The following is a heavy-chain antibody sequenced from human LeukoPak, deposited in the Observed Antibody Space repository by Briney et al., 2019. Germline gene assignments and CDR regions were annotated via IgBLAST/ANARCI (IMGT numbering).Heavy chain of an antibody. CDR2: INHRGST. J-gene: IGHJ6*02. V-gene: IGHV4-34*01. Sequence: PSETLSLTCAVYGGSFSGYYWSWIRQPPGKGLEWIGEINHRGSTNYNPSLKSRVTISVDTSKNQFSLKLSSVTAADTAVYYCARGVQQWLVYDYYYGMDVWGQGTTVTVSS. D-gene: IGHD6-19*01. CDR1: GGSFSGYY. CDR3: ARGVQQWLVYDYYYGMDV.